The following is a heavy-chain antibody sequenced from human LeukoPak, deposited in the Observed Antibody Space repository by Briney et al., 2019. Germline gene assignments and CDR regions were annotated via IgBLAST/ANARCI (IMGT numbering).Heavy chain of an antibody. Sequence: LTGGSLRLSCAVSGFTFSAYAMAWVRQAPGKGLEWVSSIGGSGDTTYYADSVKGRFTISRDTSENTLYLQMNSLTAEDAAVYYCAKCSSGSYYSSGDYWGQGTLVTVSS. D-gene: IGHD2-15*01. J-gene: IGHJ4*02. CDR2: IGGSGDTT. CDR3: AKCSSGSYYSSGDY. V-gene: IGHV3-23*01. CDR1: GFTFSAYA.